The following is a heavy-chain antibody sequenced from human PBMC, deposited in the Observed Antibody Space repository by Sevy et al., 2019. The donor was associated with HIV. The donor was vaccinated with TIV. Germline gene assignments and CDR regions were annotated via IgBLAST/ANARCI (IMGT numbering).Heavy chain of an antibody. Sequence: GGSLRLSCAASGFTFSSYVLHWVRQAPGKGLEWVALLSNDGSKKYYVDSVKGRFTISRDNSKNILFLQMNSLRPEDTAVSYCARRGLGGYEYSIDNWGQGTLVTVSS. V-gene: IGHV3-30*03. CDR2: LSNDGSKK. J-gene: IGHJ4*02. D-gene: IGHD5-12*01. CDR1: GFTFSSYV. CDR3: ARRGLGGYEYSIDN.